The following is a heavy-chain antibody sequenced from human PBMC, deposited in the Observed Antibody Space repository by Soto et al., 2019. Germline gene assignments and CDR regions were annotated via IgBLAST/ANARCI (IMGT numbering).Heavy chain of an antibody. J-gene: IGHJ4*02. CDR3: ARVGVTGIDY. CDR2: IYHSGST. D-gene: IGHD1-26*01. CDR1: GGSISSGGYY. Sequence: PSETLSLTCTVSGGSISSGGYYWSWIRQHPGKGLEWIGEIYHSGSTNYNPSLKSRVTILVDKSKNQFSLKLSSVTAADTAVYYCARVGVTGIDYWGQGTLVTVSS. V-gene: IGHV4-39*07.